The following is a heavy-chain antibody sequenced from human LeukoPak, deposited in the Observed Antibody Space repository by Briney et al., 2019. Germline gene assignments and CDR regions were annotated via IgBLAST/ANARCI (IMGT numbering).Heavy chain of an antibody. Sequence: PSQTLSLTCTVSGGSISSGDYYWSWIRQPPGKGLEWIGYIYYSGSTYYNPSLKSRVTISVDTSKNQFSLKLSSVTAADTAVYYCARGWRYCSGGSCSSFDYWGQGTLVTVSS. J-gene: IGHJ4*02. CDR3: ARGWRYCSGGSCSSFDY. D-gene: IGHD2-15*01. V-gene: IGHV4-30-4*08. CDR2: IYYSGST. CDR1: GGSISSGDYY.